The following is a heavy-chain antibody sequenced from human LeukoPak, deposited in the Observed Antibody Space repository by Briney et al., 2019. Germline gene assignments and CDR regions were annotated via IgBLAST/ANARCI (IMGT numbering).Heavy chain of an antibody. V-gene: IGHV4-34*01. CDR2: INHSGST. CDR3: ARRMGYYYGSGSYPY. Sequence: SEPLSLTCAVYGGSFSGYYWSWIRQPPGKGLEWIGEINHSGSTNYNPSLKSRVTISVDTSKNQFSLKLSSVTAADTAVYYCARRMGYYYGSGSYPYWGQGTLVTVSS. J-gene: IGHJ4*02. D-gene: IGHD3-10*01. CDR1: GGSFSGYY.